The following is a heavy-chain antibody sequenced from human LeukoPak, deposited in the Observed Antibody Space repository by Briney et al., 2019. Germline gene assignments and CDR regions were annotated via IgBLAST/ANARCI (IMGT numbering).Heavy chain of an antibody. CDR1: GFTFSSYA. CDR3: AKTDYYDSSGYSPLDY. CDR2: ISGSGGST. V-gene: IGHV3-23*01. J-gene: IGHJ4*02. Sequence: GGSLRLSCAASGFTFSSYAMSWVRQAPGKGLEWVSAISGSGGSTYYADSVKGRFTISRDNSKNTLYLQMNSLRAEDTAVYYCAKTDYYDSSGYSPLDYWGQGTLVTVSS. D-gene: IGHD3-22*01.